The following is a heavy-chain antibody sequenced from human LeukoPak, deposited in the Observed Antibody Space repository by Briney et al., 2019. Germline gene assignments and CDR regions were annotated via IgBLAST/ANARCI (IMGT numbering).Heavy chain of an antibody. Sequence: SETLSLTCTVSGGSISSYYWSWIRQPAGKGLEWIGRIYTSGSTYYNPSLKSRVTISVDTSKNQFSLNLSSVTSADKAVYYCARHLIMAVPVFLDYWGQGTLVTVSS. J-gene: IGHJ4*02. CDR3: ARHLIMAVPVFLDY. D-gene: IGHD6-19*01. CDR1: GGSISSYY. CDR2: IYTSGST. V-gene: IGHV4-4*07.